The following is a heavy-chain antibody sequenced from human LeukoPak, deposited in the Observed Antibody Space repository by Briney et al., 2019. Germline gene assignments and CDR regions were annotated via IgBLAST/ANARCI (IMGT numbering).Heavy chain of an antibody. Sequence: RPGGSLRLSCAASGSTFSSYAMHWVRQAPGKGLEWVAVISYDGSNKYYADSVKGRFTISRDNSKNTLYLQMNSLRAEDTAVYYCARGSGSYYLGFDYWGQGTLVTVSS. CDR2: ISYDGSNK. D-gene: IGHD1-26*01. V-gene: IGHV3-30-3*01. CDR3: ARGSGSYYLGFDY. CDR1: GSTFSSYA. J-gene: IGHJ4*02.